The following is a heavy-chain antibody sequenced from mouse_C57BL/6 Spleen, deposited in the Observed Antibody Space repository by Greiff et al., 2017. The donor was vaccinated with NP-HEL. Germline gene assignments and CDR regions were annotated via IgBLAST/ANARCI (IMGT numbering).Heavy chain of an antibody. D-gene: IGHD3-2*02. V-gene: IGHV10-1*01. CDR2: IRSKSNNYAT. CDR1: GFSFNTYA. CDR3: VRQTAQAVHYYAMDY. J-gene: IGHJ4*01. Sequence: EVKVVESGGGLVQPKGSLKLSCAASGFSFNTYAMNWVRQAPGKGLEWVARIRSKSNNYATYYADSVKDRFTISRDDSESMLYLQMNNLKTEDPAMYYCVRQTAQAVHYYAMDYWGQGTSVTVSS.